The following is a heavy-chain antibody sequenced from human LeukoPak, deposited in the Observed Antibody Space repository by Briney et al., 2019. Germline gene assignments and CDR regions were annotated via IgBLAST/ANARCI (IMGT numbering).Heavy chain of an antibody. J-gene: IGHJ4*02. CDR3: ARDRSPGNFDY. D-gene: IGHD3-10*01. CDR1: GYTFTSYG. CDR2: ISAYNGNT. Sequence: ASVKVSCKASGYTFTSYGISWVRQAPGQGLEWMGWISAYNGNTNYAQKLQGRVTMTTDTSTSTAYMELRSLRAEDTAVYYCARDRSPGNFDYWGQGTLVTVSS. V-gene: IGHV1-18*01.